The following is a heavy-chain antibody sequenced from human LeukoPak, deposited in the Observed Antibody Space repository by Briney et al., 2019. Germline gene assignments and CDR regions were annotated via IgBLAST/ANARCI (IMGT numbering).Heavy chain of an antibody. CDR3: ARDGDILTGYPGALDY. V-gene: IGHV3-64*01. CDR1: GFTFSSYA. D-gene: IGHD3-9*01. J-gene: IGHJ4*02. CDR2: ISSNGGSI. Sequence: GGSLRLSCAASGFTFSSYAMHWVRQAPGKGLEYVSAISSNGGSIYYANSVKGRFTISRDNSKNTLCLQMGSLRAEDMAVYYCARDGDILTGYPGALDYWGQGTLVTVSS.